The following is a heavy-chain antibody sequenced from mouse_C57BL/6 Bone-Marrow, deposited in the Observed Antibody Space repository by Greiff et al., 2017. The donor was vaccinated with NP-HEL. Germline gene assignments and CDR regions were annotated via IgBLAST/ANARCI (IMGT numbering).Heavy chain of an antibody. Sequence: VQLQQSGPGLVKPSQLLFLTCSITGFPITSGYYWIWIRQSPGKPLEWMGYITHSGETFYNPSLQSPISITRETSKNQFFLQLNSVTTEDTAMYYCAGDSNSWFAYWGQGTLVTVSA. V-gene: IGHV12-3*01. CDR3: AGDSNSWFAY. CDR2: ITHSGET. CDR1: GFPITSGYY. J-gene: IGHJ3*01. D-gene: IGHD1-3*01.